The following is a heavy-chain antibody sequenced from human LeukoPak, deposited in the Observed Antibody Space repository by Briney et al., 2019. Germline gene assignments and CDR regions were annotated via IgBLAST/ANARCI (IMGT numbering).Heavy chain of an antibody. V-gene: IGHV1-18*01. CDR3: ARDPSCSGGSCSTDY. CDR1: GYTFTSYG. D-gene: IGHD2-15*01. CDR2: ISAYNGNT. Sequence: ASVTVSCKASGYTFTSYGISWVRQAAGQGLEWMGWISAYNGNTNYAQKLQGRVTMTTDTSTSTAYMELRSLRSDDTAVYYCARDPSCSGGSCSTDYWGQGTLVTVSS. J-gene: IGHJ4*02.